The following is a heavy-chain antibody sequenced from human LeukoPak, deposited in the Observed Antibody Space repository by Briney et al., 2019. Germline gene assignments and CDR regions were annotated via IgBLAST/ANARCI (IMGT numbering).Heavy chain of an antibody. Sequence: GESLKISCKGFGYSFTSYWIGWVRQMPGKGLESMGIIYPADSDTRYSPSFQGQVTISADKSISTAYLQWSSLKASDTAMYYCARPKLQLDGDPRGAFDIWGQGTMVTVSS. J-gene: IGHJ3*02. CDR1: GYSFTSYW. D-gene: IGHD4-17*01. CDR3: ARPKLQLDGDPRGAFDI. CDR2: IYPADSDT. V-gene: IGHV5-51*01.